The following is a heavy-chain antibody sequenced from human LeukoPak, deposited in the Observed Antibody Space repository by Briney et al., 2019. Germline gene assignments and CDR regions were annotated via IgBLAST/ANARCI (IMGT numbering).Heavy chain of an antibody. J-gene: IGHJ6*02. D-gene: IGHD2-15*01. CDR3: ARGPCSGGSCYSFYYYGMDV. CDR2: ISGSGGST. V-gene: IGHV3-23*01. CDR1: GFTFSSYA. Sequence: PGGSLRLSCAASGFTFSSYAMSWVRQAPGKGLEWVSAISGSGGSTYYADSVKGRFTISRDNAKNSLYLQMNSLRAEDTAVYYCARGPCSGGSCYSFYYYGMDVWGQGTTVTVSS.